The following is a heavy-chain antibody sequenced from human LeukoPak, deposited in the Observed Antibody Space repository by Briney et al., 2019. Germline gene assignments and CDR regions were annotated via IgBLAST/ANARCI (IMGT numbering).Heavy chain of an antibody. V-gene: IGHV1-2*02. J-gene: IGHJ4*02. CDR3: ASYYYDSSGYRY. CDR1: GYTFTGYY. Sequence: ASVKVSCKASGYTFTGYYMHWVRQAPGQGLEWMGWINPNSGGTNYAQKVQGRVTMTRDTSISTAYMELSRLRSDDTAVYYCASYYYDSSGYRYWGQGTLVTVSS. D-gene: IGHD3-22*01. CDR2: INPNSGGT.